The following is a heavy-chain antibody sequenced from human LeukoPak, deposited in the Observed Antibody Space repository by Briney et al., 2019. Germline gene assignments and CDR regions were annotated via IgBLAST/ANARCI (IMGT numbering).Heavy chain of an antibody. CDR2: ISGSGGST. CDR3: ARDRWELPYYFDY. J-gene: IGHJ4*02. D-gene: IGHD1-26*01. V-gene: IGHV3-23*01. Sequence: GGSLRLSCAASGFTFSSYAMSWVRQAPGKGLEWVSTISGSGGSTYYADSVKGRFTISRDNSKNTLYLQMNSLRAEDTAVYYCARDRWELPYYFDYWGQGTLVTVSS. CDR1: GFTFSSYA.